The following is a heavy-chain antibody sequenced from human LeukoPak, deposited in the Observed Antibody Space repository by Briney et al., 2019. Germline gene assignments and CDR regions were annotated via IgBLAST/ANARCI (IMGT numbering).Heavy chain of an antibody. V-gene: IGHV3-23*01. CDR3: ARGPSGYHNT. Sequence: GGSLTLSCAASGFTFDDYAMHWVRQAPGKGLEWVSGISWNSGSTYYADSVKGRFTISRDNSKNTLYLQMNSLRAEDTAVYYCARGPSGYHNTGGQGTLVTVSS. D-gene: IGHD5-12*01. CDR2: ISWNSGST. CDR1: GFTFDDYA. J-gene: IGHJ4*02.